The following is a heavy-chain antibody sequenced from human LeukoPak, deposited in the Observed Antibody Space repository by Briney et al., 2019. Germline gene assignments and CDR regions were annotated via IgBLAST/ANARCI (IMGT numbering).Heavy chain of an antibody. CDR3: ASSEYSSSWPDAFDI. V-gene: IGHV1-18*04. D-gene: IGHD6-13*01. Sequence: EASVEVSCKASGYTFTSYGISWVRQAPGQGLEWMGWISAYNGNTNYAQKLQGRVTMTTDTSTSTAYMELRSLRSDDTAVYYCASSEYSSSWPDAFDIWGQGTMVTVSS. CDR2: ISAYNGNT. J-gene: IGHJ3*02. CDR1: GYTFTSYG.